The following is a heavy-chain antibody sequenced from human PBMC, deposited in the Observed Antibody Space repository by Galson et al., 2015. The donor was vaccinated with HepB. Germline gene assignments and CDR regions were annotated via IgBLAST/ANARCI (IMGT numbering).Heavy chain of an antibody. CDR2: ISSSSSYI. J-gene: IGHJ6*02. V-gene: IGHV3-21*01. D-gene: IGHD6-13*01. CDR3: ARDLRVYSSSYLNVMYYYYGMDV. CDR1: GFTFSSYS. Sequence: SLRLSCAASGFTFSSYSMNWVRQAPGKGLEWVSSISSSSSYIYYADSVKGRFTISRDNAKNSLYLQMNSLRAEDTAVYYCARDLRVYSSSYLNVMYYYYGMDVWGQGTTVTVSS.